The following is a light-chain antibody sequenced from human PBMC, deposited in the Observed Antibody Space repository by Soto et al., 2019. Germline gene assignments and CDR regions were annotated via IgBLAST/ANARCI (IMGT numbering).Light chain of an antibody. CDR1: GSNIGAGYD. V-gene: IGLV1-40*01. CDR3: QSYDSSLSGSYVV. J-gene: IGLJ2*01. CDR2: GNS. Sequence: QSVLTQPPSVSGAPGQRVTISCTGSGSNIGAGYDVHWYQQLPGTAPKLLIYGNSNRPSGVPDRFSGSKSGTSASLAITGLQAEDEADYYCQSYDSSLSGSYVVFGGGTKLTVL.